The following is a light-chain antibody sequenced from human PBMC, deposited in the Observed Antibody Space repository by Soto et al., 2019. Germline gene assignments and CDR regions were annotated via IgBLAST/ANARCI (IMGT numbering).Light chain of an antibody. CDR2: AAS. Sequence: DIQMTQSPTYLSASVGDRVTITCRASQSISSYLNWYQQKPGKAPKLLIYAASSFQSGVPSRFSGSGSGTDFTLTISSLQPEDFATYYCQQSYSTPFTFGPGTKVDIK. V-gene: IGKV1-39*01. CDR3: QQSYSTPFT. J-gene: IGKJ3*01. CDR1: QSISSY.